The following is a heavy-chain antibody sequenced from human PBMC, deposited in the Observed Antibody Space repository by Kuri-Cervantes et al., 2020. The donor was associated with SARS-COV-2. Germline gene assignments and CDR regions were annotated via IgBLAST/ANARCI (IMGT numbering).Heavy chain of an antibody. D-gene: IGHD5-12*01. Sequence: GESLKISCAASGFTFSSYAMSWVRQAPGKGLEWVSAISGSGGSTYYADSVKGRFTISRDNSKNTLYLQMNSLRAEDTAVYYCAKVAGLRLIYYYYYMDVWGKGNMVTVSS. J-gene: IGHJ6*03. CDR2: ISGSGGST. CDR1: GFTFSSYA. V-gene: IGHV3-23*01. CDR3: AKVAGLRLIYYYYYMDV.